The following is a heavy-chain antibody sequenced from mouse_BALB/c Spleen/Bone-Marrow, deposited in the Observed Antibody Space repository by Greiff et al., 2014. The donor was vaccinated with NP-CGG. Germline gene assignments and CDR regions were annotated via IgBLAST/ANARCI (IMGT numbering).Heavy chain of an antibody. Sequence: DVMLVESGGGLVQPGGSRKLSCAASGFTFSSFGMHWVRQAPEKGLEWVAYISGGSSIIYYADTVKGRFTISRDNPKNTLFLQMTSLRSEDTAIYYCARKDYFGNAAMDYWGQGTSVTVSS. CDR2: ISGGSSII. D-gene: IGHD1-1*01. V-gene: IGHV5-17*02. CDR3: ARKDYFGNAAMDY. J-gene: IGHJ4*01. CDR1: GFTFSSFG.